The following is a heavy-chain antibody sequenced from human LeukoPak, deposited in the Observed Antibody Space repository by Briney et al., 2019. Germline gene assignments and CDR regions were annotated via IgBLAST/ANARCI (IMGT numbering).Heavy chain of an antibody. CDR1: GGSISSTNW. V-gene: IGHV4-4*02. CDR2: VHLSGRT. Sequence: SETLSLTCGVSGGSISSTNWWTWVRQPPGEGLEWIGEVHLSGRTNYNPSLESRVTMSVGMSENHISLKLTSVTAADTAVYYCAREGGPYRPLDYSGQGTLVTVSS. J-gene: IGHJ4*02. CDR3: AREGGPYRPLDY.